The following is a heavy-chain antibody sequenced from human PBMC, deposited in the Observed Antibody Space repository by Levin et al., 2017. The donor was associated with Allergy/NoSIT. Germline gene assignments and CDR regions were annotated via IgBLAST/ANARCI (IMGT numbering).Heavy chain of an antibody. CDR2: IWYDGSNK. V-gene: IGHV3-33*01. Sequence: GGSLRLSCAASGFTFSSYGMHWVRQAPGKGLEWVAVIWYDGSNKYYADSVKGRFTISRDNSKNTLYLQMNSLRAEDTAVYYCAREMVRTKGITIFGVVTSDYYGMDVWGQGTTVTVSS. CDR3: AREMVRTKGITIFGVVTSDYYGMDV. CDR1: GFTFSSYG. J-gene: IGHJ6*02. D-gene: IGHD3-3*01.